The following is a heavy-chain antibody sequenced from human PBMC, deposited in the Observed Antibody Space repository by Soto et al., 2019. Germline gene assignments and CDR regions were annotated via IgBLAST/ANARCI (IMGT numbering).Heavy chain of an antibody. V-gene: IGHV1-69*01. D-gene: IGHD5-12*01. CDR1: GGTFSSYA. J-gene: IGHJ5*02. Sequence: QVQLVQSGAEVKKPGSSVKVSCKASGGTFSSYAISWVRQAPGQGLEWMGGIIPIFGTANYAQKFQGRVTITADESTSPAYMELSSLRSEDTAVYYCARSIGYSGYDWGWWFDPWGQGTLVTVSS. CDR2: IIPIFGTA. CDR3: ARSIGYSGYDWGWWFDP.